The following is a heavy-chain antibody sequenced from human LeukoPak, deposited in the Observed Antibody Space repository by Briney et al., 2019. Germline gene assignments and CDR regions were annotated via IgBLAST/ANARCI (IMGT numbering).Heavy chain of an antibody. CDR1: GFTFNTYG. V-gene: IGHV3-23*01. Sequence: GGSLRLSCAASGFTFNTYGMNWVRQAPGKGLEWVSGISPSGDITYYADSVMGRFSISRDNPKSTVSLQMSSLRAEDTALYYCVRDLHWGGFDVWGQGTMVTVSS. CDR2: ISPSGDIT. CDR3: VRDLHWGGFDV. J-gene: IGHJ3*01. D-gene: IGHD7-27*01.